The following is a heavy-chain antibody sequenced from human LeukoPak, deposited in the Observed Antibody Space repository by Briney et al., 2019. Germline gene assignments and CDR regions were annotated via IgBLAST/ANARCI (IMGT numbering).Heavy chain of an antibody. V-gene: IGHV1-8*01. CDR3: ARLHPGDN. J-gene: IGHJ4*02. CDR2: MSPNSGLT. D-gene: IGHD1-26*01. CDR1: GYTFASYD. Sequence: ASVKVSCKASGYTFASYDINWVRQATEQGLEWVGWMSPNSGLTGSAQKFQGRVAMTWNTYISTAYMELSSLTSDDPAMYYCARLHPGDNWGRGALVTVSS.